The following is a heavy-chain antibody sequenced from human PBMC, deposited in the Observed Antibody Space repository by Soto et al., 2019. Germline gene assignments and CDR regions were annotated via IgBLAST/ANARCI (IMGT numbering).Heavy chain of an antibody. CDR2: ISYDGSNK. Sequence: GGSLRLSCAASGFTFSSYGMHWVRQAPGRGLEWVAVISYDGSNKYYADSVKGRFTISRDNSKNTLYLQMNSLRAEDTAVYYCAKDRGPFLTMIVPPRLPTGDYWGQGTLVTVSS. D-gene: IGHD3-22*01. CDR1: GFTFSSYG. J-gene: IGHJ4*02. V-gene: IGHV3-30*18. CDR3: AKDRGPFLTMIVPPRLPTGDY.